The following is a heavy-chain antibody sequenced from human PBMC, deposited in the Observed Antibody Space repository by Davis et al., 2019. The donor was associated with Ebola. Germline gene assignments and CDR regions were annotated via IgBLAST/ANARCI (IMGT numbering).Heavy chain of an antibody. CDR1: GGTFSSYA. J-gene: IGHJ4*02. CDR3: ARGSKYSSGWD. V-gene: IGHV1-2*02. Sequence: ASVKVSCKASGGTFSSYAISWVRQAPGQGLEWMGWINPNSGGTNYAQKFQGRVTMTRDTSISTAYMELSRLRSDDTAVYYCARGSKYSSGWDWGQGNLVTVSS. D-gene: IGHD6-19*01. CDR2: INPNSGGT.